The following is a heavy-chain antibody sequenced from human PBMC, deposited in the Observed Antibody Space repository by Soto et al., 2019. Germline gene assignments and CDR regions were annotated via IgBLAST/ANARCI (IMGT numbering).Heavy chain of an antibody. CDR3: AYLPCSGGSCYWFSYSGMDV. V-gene: IGHV2-5*02. CDR1: GFSLSTSGVG. CDR2: IYWDDDK. J-gene: IGHJ6*02. Sequence: QITLKESGPTLVKPTQTLTLTCTFSGFSLSTSGVGVAWLRQPPGKALEWLALIYWDDDKRYRPSLETRLTITKDTSKNQGVLTRTNRDSVDTATYYCAYLPCSGGSCYWFSYSGMDVWGQGTTVTVSS. D-gene: IGHD2-15*01.